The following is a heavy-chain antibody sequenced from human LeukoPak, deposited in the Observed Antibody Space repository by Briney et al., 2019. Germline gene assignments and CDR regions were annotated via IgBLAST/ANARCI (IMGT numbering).Heavy chain of an antibody. V-gene: IGHV7-4-1*02. CDR3: ARDKGGSYFRDYAFDI. J-gene: IGHJ3*02. CDR2: INTNTGNP. D-gene: IGHD1-26*01. Sequence: ASVKVSFKASGYTFTSYAMNWVRQAPGQGLEWMGWINTNTGNPTYAQGFTGRFVFSLDTSVSTAYLQISSLKAEDTAVYYCARDKGGSYFRDYAFDIWGQGTMVTVSS. CDR1: GYTFTSYA.